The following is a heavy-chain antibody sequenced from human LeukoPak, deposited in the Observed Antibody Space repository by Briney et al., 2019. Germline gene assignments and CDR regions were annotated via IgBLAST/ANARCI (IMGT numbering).Heavy chain of an antibody. CDR3: ARVWDYTVYYVTSGDAFDI. CDR2: IYTSGST. V-gene: IGHV4-61*02. J-gene: IGHJ3*02. D-gene: IGHD3-22*01. Sequence: SQTLSLTCTVSGGSITSGSCYWIWQRQPAGKGLEWIVRIYTSGSTNYNPSLKSRVTILVDTSKNQFSLKLSSVTAADTAVYYCARVWDYTVYYVTSGDAFDIWGQGTMVTVSS. CDR1: GGSITSGSCY.